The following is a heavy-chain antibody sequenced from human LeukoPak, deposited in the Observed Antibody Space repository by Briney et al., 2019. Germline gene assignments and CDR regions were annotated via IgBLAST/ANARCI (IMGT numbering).Heavy chain of an antibody. CDR2: VYSSGTT. D-gene: IGHD6-19*01. Sequence: SETLSLTCTVSGGSISVRFWTWIRQPPGKALEWIGYVYSSGTTKYNPSLKSRVSISVDTSKDQFSLNLNSVTAADTAFYYCARDSSGYNWFDSWGQGILVTVSS. CDR1: GGSISVRF. J-gene: IGHJ5*01. V-gene: IGHV4-59*11. CDR3: ARDSSGYNWFDS.